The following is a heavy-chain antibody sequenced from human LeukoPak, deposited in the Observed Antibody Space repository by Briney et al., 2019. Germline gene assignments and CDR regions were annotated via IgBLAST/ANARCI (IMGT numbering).Heavy chain of an antibody. CDR3: ARDGCGYSYGSTYYYYYYMDV. Sequence: SETLSLTCTVSGGSISSYYWSWIRQPPGKGLEWIGYIYYSGSTNYNPSLKSRVTISVDTSKNQFSLKLSSVTAADTAVYYCARDGCGYSYGSTYYYYYYMDVWGKGTTVTVSS. J-gene: IGHJ6*03. V-gene: IGHV4-59*01. CDR2: IYYSGST. CDR1: GGSISSYY. D-gene: IGHD5-18*01.